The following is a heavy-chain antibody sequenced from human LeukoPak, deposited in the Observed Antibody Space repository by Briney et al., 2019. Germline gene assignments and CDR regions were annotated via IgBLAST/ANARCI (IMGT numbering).Heavy chain of an antibody. V-gene: IGHV4-34*01. CDR1: GGSFSGYY. D-gene: IGHD5-24*01. CDR2: INHSGST. J-gene: IGHJ4*02. CDR3: ARRKRWLQYGFDY. Sequence: PSETLSLTCAVYGGSFSGYYWSWIRQPPGKGLEWIGEINHSGSTNYNPSLKSRVTISVDTSKSQFSLKLSSVTAADTAVYYCARRKRWLQYGFDYWGQGTLVTVSS.